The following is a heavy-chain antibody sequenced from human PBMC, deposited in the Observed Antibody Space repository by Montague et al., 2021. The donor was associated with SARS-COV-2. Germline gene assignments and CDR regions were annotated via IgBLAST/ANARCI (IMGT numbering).Heavy chain of an antibody. V-gene: IGHV4-39*01. CDR1: GGSISSSSYY. CDR2: INDSGST. Sequence: SETLSLTCTVSGGSISSSSYYWGWIRQPPGKGLEWIGSINDSGSTYYNPSLKSRVTISVDTYKNQFSLKLSSVTAADTAVYYCASERMYGSRSHYNPFLLVGYWGPGTTVTVSS. J-gene: IGHJ4*02. CDR3: ASERMYGSRSHYNPFLLVGY. D-gene: IGHD3-10*01.